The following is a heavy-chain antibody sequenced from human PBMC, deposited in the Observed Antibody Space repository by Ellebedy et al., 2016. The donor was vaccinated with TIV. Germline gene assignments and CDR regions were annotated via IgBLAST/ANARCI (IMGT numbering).Heavy chain of an antibody. J-gene: IGHJ4*02. CDR3: AAGSGYSPDY. CDR2: VFYSESS. CDR1: NASITSYY. Sequence: MPSETLSLTCTVSNASITSYYWKWIRQPPGKGLEWIGYVFYSESSNYNPSLENRATISVDTSKNQFSLRLTSVTAADTAVYYCAAGSGYSPDYWGQGILVTVSS. V-gene: IGHV4-59*01. D-gene: IGHD3-22*01.